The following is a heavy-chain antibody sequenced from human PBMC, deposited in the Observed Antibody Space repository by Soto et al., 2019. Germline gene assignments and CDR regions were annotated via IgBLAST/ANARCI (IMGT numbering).Heavy chain of an antibody. J-gene: IGHJ3*02. D-gene: IGHD3-22*01. CDR1: GFTFSSYW. Sequence: EVQLVESGGGLVQPGGSLRLSCAASGFTFSSYWMSWVRQAPGKGLEWVANIKQDGSEKYYVDSVKGRFTISRDNAKNSLYLQMNSLRAEDTAVYYCARGGGSTYYDSSGYYADGAFDIWGQGTMVTVSS. CDR3: ARGGGSTYYDSSGYYADGAFDI. CDR2: IKQDGSEK. V-gene: IGHV3-7*01.